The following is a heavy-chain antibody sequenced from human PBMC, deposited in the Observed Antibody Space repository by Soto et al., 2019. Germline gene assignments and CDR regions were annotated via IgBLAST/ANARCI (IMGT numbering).Heavy chain of an antibody. CDR1: GFTFSSYA. CDR2: ISGSGGST. Sequence: EVQLLESGGGLVQPGGSLRLSCAASGFTFSSYAMSWVRQAPGKGLEGVSAISGSGGSTYYADSVKGRFTISRDNSKNTLYLQMNGLRAEDTAVYYCAKDTVGATNTRFIDYWGQGTLVTVSS. CDR3: AKDTVGATNTRFIDY. V-gene: IGHV3-23*01. D-gene: IGHD1-26*01. J-gene: IGHJ4*02.